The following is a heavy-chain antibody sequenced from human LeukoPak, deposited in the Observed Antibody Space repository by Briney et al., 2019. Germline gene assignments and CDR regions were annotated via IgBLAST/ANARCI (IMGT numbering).Heavy chain of an antibody. D-gene: IGHD4-17*01. J-gene: IGHJ1*01. CDR3: ARDDGVRTEYFQH. V-gene: IGHV3-74*01. CDR1: GFTFSSYW. Sequence: GGSLRLSCAASGFTFSSYWVHWVRQVPGKGLVWVSRINNDGSSTTYADSVKGRFTISRDNAKNTLYLQMNSLRAEDTAVYYCARDDGVRTEYFQHWGQGTLVTVSS. CDR2: INNDGSST.